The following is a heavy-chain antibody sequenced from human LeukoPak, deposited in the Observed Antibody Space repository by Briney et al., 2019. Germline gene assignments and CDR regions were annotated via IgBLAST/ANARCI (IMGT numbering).Heavy chain of an antibody. V-gene: IGHV3-7*01. CDR2: INQDGGEI. D-gene: IGHD2/OR15-2a*01. CDR3: VRDWAPASMQAAPFDC. CDR1: GFTFSSSW. Sequence: GGSLRLSCAASGFTFSSSWMTWVRQAPGKGLEWVASINQDGGEIHYVDSVKGRFTISRDNAKNTLYLQMNSLRLEDTAVYYCVRDWAPASMQAAPFDCWGQGTLVTVSS. J-gene: IGHJ4*02.